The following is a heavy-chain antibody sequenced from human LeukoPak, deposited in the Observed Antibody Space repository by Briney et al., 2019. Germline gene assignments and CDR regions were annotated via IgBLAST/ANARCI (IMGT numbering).Heavy chain of an antibody. CDR2: IYYSGST. V-gene: IGHV4-39*01. CDR1: GGSISSSSYY. Sequence: SETLSLTCTVSGGSISSSSYYWGWIRQPPGKGLEWIGSIYYSGSTYYNPSLKSRVTISVDTSKNQFSLKLSSVTAADTAVYYCARTVAVAGYYYYMDVWGKGTTVTVSS. CDR3: ARTVAVAGYYYYMDV. D-gene: IGHD6-19*01. J-gene: IGHJ6*03.